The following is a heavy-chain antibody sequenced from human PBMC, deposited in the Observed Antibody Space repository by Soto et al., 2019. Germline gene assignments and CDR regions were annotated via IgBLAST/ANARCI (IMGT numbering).Heavy chain of an antibody. CDR3: AKSAVYYDSSGYSIDY. CDR2: ISGSGVST. D-gene: IGHD3-22*01. J-gene: IGHJ4*02. V-gene: IGHV3-23*01. CDR1: GFTFSSYA. Sequence: ESLKISCAAAGFTFSSYAMSWVRQAPGKGLEWVSAISGSGVSTYYADSVKGRFTISRDNSKNTLYLQMNSLRAEDTAVYYCAKSAVYYDSSGYSIDYWGQGTLVTVSS.